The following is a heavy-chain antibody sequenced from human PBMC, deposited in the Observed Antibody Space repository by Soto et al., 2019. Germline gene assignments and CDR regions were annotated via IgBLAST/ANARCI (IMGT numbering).Heavy chain of an antibody. CDR3: ARGPDLRFLEWSPSYYYMDV. D-gene: IGHD3-3*01. J-gene: IGHJ6*03. CDR2: INPNSGGT. CDR1: GYTFTGYY. Sequence: ASVKVSCKASGYTFTGYYMHWVRQAPGQGLEWMGWINPNSGGTNYAQKFQGWVTMTRDTSISTAYMELSRLRSDDTAVYYCARGPDLRFLEWSPSYYYMDVWGKGTTVTV. V-gene: IGHV1-2*04.